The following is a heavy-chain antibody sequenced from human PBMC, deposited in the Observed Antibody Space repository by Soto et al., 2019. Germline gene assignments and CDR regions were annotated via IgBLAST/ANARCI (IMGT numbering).Heavy chain of an antibody. CDR1: GFTFSSYS. CDR2: IHNSSNTI. Sequence: EVQLVESGGGLVQPGESLRLSCAASGFTFSSYSMNWVRQAPGKGLEWVSYIHNSSNTIYYADPVRGRFTISRDNAKNPRYRQMNSLRDEDTAVYYCARGVQIIVLLPAAIDYWGQGTLVTVSS. V-gene: IGHV3-48*02. D-gene: IGHD2-2*01. CDR3: ARGVQIIVLLPAAIDY. J-gene: IGHJ4*02.